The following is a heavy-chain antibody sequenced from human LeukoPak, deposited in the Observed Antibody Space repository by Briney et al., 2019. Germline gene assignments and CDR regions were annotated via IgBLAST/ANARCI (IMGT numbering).Heavy chain of an antibody. V-gene: IGHV4-59*12. CDR3: ASELTTDRVDY. Sequence: SETLSLTCTVSGGSISSYYWSWIRQPPGKGLEWIGYIYYSGSTNYNPSLKSRVTISVDTSKNQFSLKLSSVTAADTAVYYCASELTTDRVDYWGQGTLVTVSS. CDR2: IYYSGST. J-gene: IGHJ4*02. CDR1: GGSISSYY. D-gene: IGHD1-14*01.